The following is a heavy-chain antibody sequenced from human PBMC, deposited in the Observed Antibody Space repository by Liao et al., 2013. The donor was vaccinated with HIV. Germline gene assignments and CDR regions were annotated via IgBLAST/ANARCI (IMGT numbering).Heavy chain of an antibody. D-gene: IGHD3-10*01. J-gene: IGHJ6*03. CDR2: MSNNGRA. CDR1: GASVTNFY. V-gene: IGHV4-59*02. CDR3: ARGGAMVRGVISYYYYYYMDV. Sequence: VQLQESGPGLVKPSETLSLTCTVSGASVTNFYWSWIRQPPGKGLEWIGYMSNNGRAISNAALGSRVTISVDKSKNQLSLKVRSVTAADTAVYYCARGGAMVRGVISYYYYYYMDVWGKGTTVTVSS.